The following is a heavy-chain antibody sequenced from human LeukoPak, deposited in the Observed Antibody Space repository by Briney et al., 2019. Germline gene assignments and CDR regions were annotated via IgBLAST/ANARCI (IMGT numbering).Heavy chain of an antibody. CDR1: GYTFTSYD. J-gene: IGHJ4*02. Sequence: SVKVSFKASGYTFTSYDINWVRQATGQGLEWMGWMNPNSGNTGYAQKFQGRVTMTRNTSISTAYMELSSLRSEDTAVYYCARVDRYSSGWYIKYYYDSSGYFLAYWGQGTLVTVSS. D-gene: IGHD3-22*01. CDR3: ARVDRYSSGWYIKYYYDSSGYFLAY. V-gene: IGHV1-8*01. CDR2: MNPNSGNT.